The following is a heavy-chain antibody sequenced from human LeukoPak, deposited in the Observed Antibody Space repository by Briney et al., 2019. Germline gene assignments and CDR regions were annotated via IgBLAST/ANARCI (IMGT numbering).Heavy chain of an antibody. CDR2: INPNTGDT. V-gene: IGHV1-2*02. CDR3: ARDSTGLSHGPP. D-gene: IGHD1-1*01. J-gene: IGHJ5*02. CDR1: GYSFTAYY. Sequence: ASVKVSCKASGYSFTAYYLHWVRQAPGQGLEWVAWINPNTGDTAYGQKFQGRVTVTRDTSIATAYMELSRLRPDDAAVYYCARDSTGLSHGPPWGQGTLVTVSS.